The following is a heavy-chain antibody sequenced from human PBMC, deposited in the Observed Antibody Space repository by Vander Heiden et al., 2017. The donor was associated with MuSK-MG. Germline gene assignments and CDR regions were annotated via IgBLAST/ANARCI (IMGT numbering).Heavy chain of an antibody. D-gene: IGHD2-2*02. CDR1: GYTLTELS. CDR2: FDPEDGET. CDR3: ATKGPEYQLLYHNYYYYYMDV. V-gene: IGHV1-24*01. Sequence: QVQLVQSGAEVKKPGASVKVSCKVSGYTLTELSIHWVRQAPGKGLEWMGGFDPEDGETIYAQKFQGRVTMTEDTSTDTAYMELSSLRSEDTAVYYCATKGPEYQLLYHNYYYYYMDVWGKGTTVTVSS. J-gene: IGHJ6*03.